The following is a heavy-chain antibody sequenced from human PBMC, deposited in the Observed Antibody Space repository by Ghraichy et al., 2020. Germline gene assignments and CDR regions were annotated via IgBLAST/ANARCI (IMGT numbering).Heavy chain of an antibody. Sequence: GGSLRLSCAASGLAFDTYVMGWVRQAPGKGLEWVASLGLYERHTFLAEAQKGRFTISRDNSRNTVYLQMSSLRVEDTAIYYCGAYRHGDYKPPFDYWGQGALVTVSS. D-gene: IGHD4-11*01. V-gene: IGHV3-23*01. CDR3: GAYRHGDYKPPFDY. CDR2: LGLYERHT. J-gene: IGHJ4*02. CDR1: GLAFDTYV.